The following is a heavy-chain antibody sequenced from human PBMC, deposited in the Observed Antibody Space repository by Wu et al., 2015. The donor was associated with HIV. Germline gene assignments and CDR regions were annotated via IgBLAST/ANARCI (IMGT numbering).Heavy chain of an antibody. CDR1: GTSVSSDYY. Sequence: QVQLQESGPGLVKPSETLSLTCVVSGTSVSSDYYWGWIRQTPGKGLEWIGTLYHTGSTYYNPSLKSRVTISVDTSQNHFSLKLNSVTAADTAVYYCAGGGGRTSMDPFDFWGQGTLVAVSS. CDR2: LYHTGST. D-gene: IGHD5-18*01. CDR3: AGGGGRTSMDPFDF. V-gene: IGHV4-38-2*01. J-gene: IGHJ4*02.